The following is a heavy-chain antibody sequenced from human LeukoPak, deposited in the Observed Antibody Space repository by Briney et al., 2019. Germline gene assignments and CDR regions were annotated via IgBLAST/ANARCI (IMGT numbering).Heavy chain of an antibody. V-gene: IGHV3-23*01. CDR1: GFTFSSYA. J-gene: IGHJ3*02. Sequence: GGSLRLSCAASGFTFSSYAMSWVRQAPGKGLEWVSAISGSGGSTYYADSVKGRFTISRDNAEHLLFLQMNSLRAEDTAVYYCARKAQTGSHSGPFDIWGQGTLVTVSS. D-gene: IGHD1-26*01. CDR2: ISGSGGST. CDR3: ARKAQTGSHSGPFDI.